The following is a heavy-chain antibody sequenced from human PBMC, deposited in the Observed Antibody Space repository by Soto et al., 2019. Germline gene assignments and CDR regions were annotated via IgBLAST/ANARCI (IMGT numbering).Heavy chain of an antibody. CDR1: GGTFSSYA. Sequence: ASVKVSCKSSGGTFSSYAISWVRQAPGQGLEWMGGIIPIFGTANYAQKFQGRVTITADKSTSTAYMELSSLRSEDTAVYYCAREVRPVGPGDYYYYGMDVWGQGTTVTVSS. D-gene: IGHD4-17*01. CDR3: AREVRPVGPGDYYYYGMDV. J-gene: IGHJ6*02. V-gene: IGHV1-69*06. CDR2: IIPIFGTA.